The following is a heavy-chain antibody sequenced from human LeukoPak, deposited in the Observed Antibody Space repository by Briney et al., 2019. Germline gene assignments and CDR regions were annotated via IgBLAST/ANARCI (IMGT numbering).Heavy chain of an antibody. CDR1: GGSTSSYY. CDR3: ARANLYHSSGHYDAFDI. D-gene: IGHD3-22*01. J-gene: IGHJ3*02. V-gene: IGHV4-59*12. Sequence: SETLSLTCTLSGGSTSSYYWSWIRQPPGTGLEWIGYIYYSGSTNYNPSLKSRVTISVDTSKNQFSLKLSSVTAADTAVYYCARANLYHSSGHYDAFDIWGQGTMVTVSS. CDR2: IYYSGST.